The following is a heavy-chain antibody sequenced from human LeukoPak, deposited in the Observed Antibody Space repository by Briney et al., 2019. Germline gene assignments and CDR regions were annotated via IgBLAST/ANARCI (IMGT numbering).Heavy chain of an antibody. CDR3: ARSEDFDWSPRSRY. CDR1: GGTFSSYA. V-gene: IGHV1-69*04. Sequence: GASVKVSCKASGGTFSSYAISWVRQAPGQGLEWMGRIIPILGIANYAQKFQGRVTITADKSTSTAYMELSSLRSEDTAVYYCARSEDFDWSPRSRYWGQGTLVTVSS. D-gene: IGHD3-9*01. J-gene: IGHJ4*02. CDR2: IIPILGIA.